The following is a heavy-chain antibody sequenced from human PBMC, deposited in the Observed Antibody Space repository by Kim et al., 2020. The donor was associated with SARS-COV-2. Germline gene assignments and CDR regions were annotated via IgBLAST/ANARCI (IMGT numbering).Heavy chain of an antibody. D-gene: IGHD3-10*01. CDR3: AREIYGSGSYSDF. CDR2: ISGDVIST. J-gene: IGHJ4*02. V-gene: IGHV3-74*01. CDR1: GFTFSSHW. Sequence: GGSLRLSCVASGFTFSSHWMHWVRQAPGKGLVWVSRISGDVISTSYADSVKGRFTISRDNAKNTLYLQINSLRAEDTAVYYCAREIYGSGSYSDFWGQGT.